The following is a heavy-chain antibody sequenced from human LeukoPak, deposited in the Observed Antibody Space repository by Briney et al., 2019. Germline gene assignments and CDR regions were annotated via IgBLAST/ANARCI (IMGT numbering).Heavy chain of an antibody. V-gene: IGHV3-74*01. D-gene: IGHD1-26*01. CDR1: GFTFRSYW. CDR3: ARVEYSGSLTNGFDY. Sequence: GGSLRLSCAASGFTFRSYWMHWGRQAPGKGLVWVSRINTDGRSTSYADSVKGRFTISRDNAKNTLYLQMNSLRAEDTAVYYCARVEYSGSLTNGFDYWGQGTLVTVSS. J-gene: IGHJ4*02. CDR2: INTDGRST.